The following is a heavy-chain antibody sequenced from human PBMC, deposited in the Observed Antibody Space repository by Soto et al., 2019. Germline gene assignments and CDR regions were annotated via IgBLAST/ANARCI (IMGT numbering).Heavy chain of an antibody. CDR3: AHRQAGYNSGWNEGYFDS. V-gene: IGHV2-5*02. CDR1: GFSLTTSGVG. Sequence: QITLKESGPTLVKPTETLTLTCTFSGFSLTTSGVGVGWIRQPPGKALEWLAVVYWDDDKRYSPSLRSRLTITKDASKNQVVLTMTNMDPVDTATYYCAHRQAGYNSGWNEGYFDSWGQGTLVAVSS. CDR2: VYWDDDK. J-gene: IGHJ4*02. D-gene: IGHD6-19*01.